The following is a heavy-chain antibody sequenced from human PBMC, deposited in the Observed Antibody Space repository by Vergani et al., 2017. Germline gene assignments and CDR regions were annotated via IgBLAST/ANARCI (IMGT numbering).Heavy chain of an antibody. J-gene: IGHJ6*03. Sequence: QVQLVESGGGVVQPGRSLRLSCAASGFTFSSYGMHWVRQAPGKGLEWVAVICYDGSNKYYADSVKGRFTISRDNSKNTLYRQMNSLRAEDTAVYYCARDVGYCRSTSCYYYYMDVWGKGTTVTVSS. D-gene: IGHD2-2*01. V-gene: IGHV3-33*01. CDR2: ICYDGSNK. CDR1: GFTFSSYG. CDR3: ARDVGYCRSTSCYYYYMDV.